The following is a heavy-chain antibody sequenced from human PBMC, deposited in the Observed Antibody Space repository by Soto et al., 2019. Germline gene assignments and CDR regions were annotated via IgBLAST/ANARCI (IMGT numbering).Heavy chain of an antibody. CDR2: LYSGGRI. D-gene: IGHD3-16*01. J-gene: IGHJ6*02. Sequence: EAQLVESGGGLIQPGGSLRLSCAASGVTVSDNYITWVLQAPGKGLEWVSLLYSGGRIYYADSVKGRFTISRDTSKTTLYLQMNSLRTEDTAVYYCSRSDRDYAYALNVWGQGTTVTVSS. CDR3: SRSDRDYAYALNV. V-gene: IGHV3-53*01. CDR1: GVTVSDNY.